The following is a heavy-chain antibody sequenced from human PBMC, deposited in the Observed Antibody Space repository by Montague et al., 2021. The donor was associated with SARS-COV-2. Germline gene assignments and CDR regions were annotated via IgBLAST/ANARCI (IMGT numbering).Heavy chain of an antibody. D-gene: IGHD3-3*01. J-gene: IGHJ4*02. CDR3: ARSGVGIFDFSYFDS. V-gene: IGHV4-39*01. Sequence: IYNSGTTYYXPSLKSRLTISIDTSKNQLSLKLTSVTAADTAVYYCARSGVGIFDFSYFDSWGQGFLVIVSS. CDR2: IYNSGTT.